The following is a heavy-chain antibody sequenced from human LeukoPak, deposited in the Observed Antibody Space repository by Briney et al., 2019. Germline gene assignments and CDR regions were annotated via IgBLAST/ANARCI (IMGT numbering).Heavy chain of an antibody. Sequence: ASGKLSCKASGYTFTGYYMHWVRQPPGPGLEWMGWINPNSSGTNYAQKFQGRFTMTRDTSISTAYMELTSLISDDTAVYYCARADSSSWYGGYWGQGTLVTVSS. CDR1: GYTFTGYY. V-gene: IGHV1-2*02. CDR3: ARADSSSWYGGY. J-gene: IGHJ4*02. CDR2: INPNSSGT. D-gene: IGHD6-13*01.